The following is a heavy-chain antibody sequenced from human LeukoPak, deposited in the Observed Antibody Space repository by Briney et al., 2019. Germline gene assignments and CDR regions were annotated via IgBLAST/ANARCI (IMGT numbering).Heavy chain of an antibody. Sequence: GGSLRLSCVASQFTFRNYAMSWVRQAPGKGLEWVAAITGSGTNTYYSDSVKGRFVISRGNSKNTLFLYVNNLRAEDTAVYYCVKDPSGVDPWGQGTLVTVSS. CDR3: VKDPSGVDP. V-gene: IGHV3-23*01. CDR1: QFTFRNYA. CDR2: ITGSGTNT. J-gene: IGHJ5*02.